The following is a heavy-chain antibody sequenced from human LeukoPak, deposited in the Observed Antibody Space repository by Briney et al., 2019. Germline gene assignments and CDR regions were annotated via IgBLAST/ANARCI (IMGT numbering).Heavy chain of an antibody. V-gene: IGHV4-39*07. CDR2: IYYSGST. J-gene: IGHJ3*02. D-gene: IGHD5-24*01. CDR3: ARESRWLQFDAFDI. CDR1: GGSISSSSYY. Sequence: SETLSLTCTVSGGSISSSSYYWGWIRQPPGTGLEWIGSIYYSGSTYYNPSLKSRVTISVDTSKNQFSLKLSSVTAADTAVYYCARESRWLQFDAFDIWGQGTMVTVSS.